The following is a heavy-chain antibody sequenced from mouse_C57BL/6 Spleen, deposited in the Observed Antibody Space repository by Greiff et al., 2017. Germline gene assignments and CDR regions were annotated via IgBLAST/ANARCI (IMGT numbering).Heavy chain of an antibody. D-gene: IGHD2-4*01. CDR1: GYTFTSYG. V-gene: IGHV1-81*01. J-gene: IGHJ1*03. Sequence: QVQLQQSGAELARPGASVKLSCKASGYTFTSYGISWVKQRTGQGLEWIGEFYPSSGNTYYNEKFKGKATLTADKSSRTAYMALRRLTSEYTAVYFGASESSDNDPLYWYFDVWGTGTTVTVSA. CDR3: ASESSDNDPLYWYFDV. CDR2: FYPSSGNT.